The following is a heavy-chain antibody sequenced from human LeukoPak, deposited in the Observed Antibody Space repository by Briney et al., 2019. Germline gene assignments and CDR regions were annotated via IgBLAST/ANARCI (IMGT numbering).Heavy chain of an antibody. V-gene: IGHV3-48*03. J-gene: IGHJ6*02. CDR1: GFTFSIYE. Sequence: GGSLRLSCAASGFTFSIYEMNCVRQAPGRGVECVSYISSTGSTIYYADSVKGRFTISRDNAKNSLYLQLKSLRVEDTAVYYCASFYSSSPNNYYYYGMDVWGQGTTVTVSS. CDR3: ASFYSSSPNNYYYYGMDV. D-gene: IGHD6-13*01. CDR2: ISSTGSTI.